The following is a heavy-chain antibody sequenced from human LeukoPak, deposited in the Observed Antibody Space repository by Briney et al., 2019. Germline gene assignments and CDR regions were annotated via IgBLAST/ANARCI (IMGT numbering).Heavy chain of an antibody. CDR2: ISTSGAST. CDR3: ARERGYNYGYSGYYDH. J-gene: IGHJ4*02. V-gene: IGHV3-48*03. D-gene: IGHD5-18*01. Sequence: GGSLRLSCAASGFSFSSFEMNWVRQAPGKGLEWISYISTSGASTYYADSVRGRFTISRDNAKHSLYLRMDTLRVEDSAVDYCARERGYNYGYSGYYDHWCQGILVSVSS. CDR1: GFSFSSFE.